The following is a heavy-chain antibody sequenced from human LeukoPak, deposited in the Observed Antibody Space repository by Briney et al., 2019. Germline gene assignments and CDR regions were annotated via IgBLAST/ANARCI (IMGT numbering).Heavy chain of an antibody. D-gene: IGHD3-22*01. CDR2: ISGSAGSK. CDR3: AKSIEMYYYDSGGYYYFHY. Sequence: PGGSLRLSCAASGFTFSSYAMSWVRQAPGKGLEWVSAISGSAGSKYYAESVKGRFTISRDNSKNTLYLQMNSLGAEDTAVYYCAKSIEMYYYDSGGYYYFHYWGQGTLVTVSS. J-gene: IGHJ4*02. CDR1: GFTFSSYA. V-gene: IGHV3-23*01.